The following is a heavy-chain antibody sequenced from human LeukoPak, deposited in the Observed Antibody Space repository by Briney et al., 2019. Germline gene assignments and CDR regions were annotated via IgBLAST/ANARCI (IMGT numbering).Heavy chain of an antibody. Sequence: SETPSLTCTVSGVSISSYYWSWIRQPPGKGLEWIGYIYYSGSTNYNPSLKSRVTMSLETSKNQFSLKLSSVTAADTAVYYCAKHFLVDSALDYWGQGTLVTVSS. V-gene: IGHV4-59*08. D-gene: IGHD5-18*01. CDR2: IYYSGST. J-gene: IGHJ4*02. CDR3: AKHFLVDSALDY. CDR1: GVSISSYY.